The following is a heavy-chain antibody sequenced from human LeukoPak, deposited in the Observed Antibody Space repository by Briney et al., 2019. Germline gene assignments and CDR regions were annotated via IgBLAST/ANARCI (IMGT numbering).Heavy chain of an antibody. CDR2: IYNSGST. CDR3: VRDRELNY. Sequence: SETLSLTCTVSGGSISIYYWSWIRQPPGKGLEWIGYIYNSGSTYYNPSLRSRVTISVDTSKNQFSLRLSSVTAADAAVYYCVRDRELNYWGQGTLVTVSS. CDR1: GGSISIYY. J-gene: IGHJ4*02. V-gene: IGHV4-59*01. D-gene: IGHD1-26*01.